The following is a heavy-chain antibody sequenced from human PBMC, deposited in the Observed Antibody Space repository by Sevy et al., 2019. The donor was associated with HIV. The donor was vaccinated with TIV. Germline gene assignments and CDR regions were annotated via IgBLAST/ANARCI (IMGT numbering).Heavy chain of an antibody. CDR1: GFTFNKYG. J-gene: IGHJ4*02. D-gene: IGHD3-16*01. CDR3: ARDWGQSEPKDF. CDR2: VWHNGKNK. Sequence: GGSLRLSCAASGFTFNKYGMHWVRQAPGKGLEWLAVVWHNGKNKYHADSVKGRFTASRDNSKNTLYLQMDSLRVEDTAIYYCARDWGQSEPKDFWGQGTLVTVSS. V-gene: IGHV3-33*01.